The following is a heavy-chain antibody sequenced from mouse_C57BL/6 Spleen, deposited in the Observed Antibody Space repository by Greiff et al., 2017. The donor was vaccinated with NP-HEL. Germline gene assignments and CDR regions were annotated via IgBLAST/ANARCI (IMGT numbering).Heavy chain of an antibody. CDR2: IDPEDGET. CDR3: ARPPLFTTVVATNDY. CDR1: GFNIKDYY. Sequence: VQLQQSGAELVKPGASVKLSCTASGFNIKDYYMHWVKQRTEQGLEWIGRIDPEDGETKYAPKFQGKATIPADTSSNTAYLQLSSLTSEDTAVYYCARPPLFTTVVATNDYWGQGTTLTVSS. D-gene: IGHD1-1*01. V-gene: IGHV14-2*01. J-gene: IGHJ2*01.